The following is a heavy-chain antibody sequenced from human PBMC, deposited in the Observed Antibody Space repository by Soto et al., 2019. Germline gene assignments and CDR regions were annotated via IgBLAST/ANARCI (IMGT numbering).Heavy chain of an antibody. J-gene: IGHJ4*02. Sequence: QITLKESGPTLVKPTQTLTLTCTFSGFSLSTRGVGVGWIRQPPGKGLEWLAIIYWDDDKRYSPSLKSRLTIPKDTSKNQFALTMSNVAAADTATYYCARRGGGDRVLDYWGQGTLVTVSS. CDR3: ARRGGGDRVLDY. CDR2: IYWDDDK. CDR1: GFSLSTRGVG. V-gene: IGHV2-5*02. D-gene: IGHD3-16*01.